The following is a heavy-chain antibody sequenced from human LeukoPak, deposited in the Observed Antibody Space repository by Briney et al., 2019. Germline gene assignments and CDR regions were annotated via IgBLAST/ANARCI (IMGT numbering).Heavy chain of an antibody. D-gene: IGHD2/OR15-2a*01. J-gene: IGHJ4*02. V-gene: IGHV4-59*01. CDR1: GGSINDYY. CDR3: AREVVLQNHRDGLDF. CDR2: IYYRGNT. Sequence: SETLSLTCSVSGGSINDYYWSWIRQPPGRGLEWIGYIYYRGNTNYNPSLWSRVTMSLDAPMHQFSLKLSSVTAADTAVYYCAREVVLQNHRDGLDFWGQGILVTVSS.